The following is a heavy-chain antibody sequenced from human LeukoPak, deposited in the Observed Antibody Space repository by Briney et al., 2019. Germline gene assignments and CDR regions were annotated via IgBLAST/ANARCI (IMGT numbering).Heavy chain of an antibody. CDR1: GGTFSSYA. Sequence: SVKVSCKASGGTFSSYAISWVRQAPGQGLEWMGGIIPIFGTANYAQKFQGRVAITADKSTSTAYMELSSLRSEDTAVYYCARVSDSSGSWDYWGQGTLVTVSS. V-gene: IGHV1-69*06. J-gene: IGHJ4*02. CDR2: IIPIFGTA. D-gene: IGHD3-22*01. CDR3: ARVSDSSGSWDY.